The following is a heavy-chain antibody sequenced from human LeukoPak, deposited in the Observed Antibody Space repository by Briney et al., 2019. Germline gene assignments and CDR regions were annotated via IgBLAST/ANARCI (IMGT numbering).Heavy chain of an antibody. V-gene: IGHV3-11*06. CDR2: ISRNSYT. CDR3: ARDYYGTTGYLAY. CDR1: GFTFSDYY. J-gene: IGHJ4*02. D-gene: IGHD3-22*01. Sequence: PGGSLRLACAASGFTFSDYYMSWIRQAPGKGLEWVSYISRNSYTNYADSVKGRFTISRDNSKNTVYLQMNSLRAEDTAVYYCARDYYGTTGYLAYWGQGTLVTVSP.